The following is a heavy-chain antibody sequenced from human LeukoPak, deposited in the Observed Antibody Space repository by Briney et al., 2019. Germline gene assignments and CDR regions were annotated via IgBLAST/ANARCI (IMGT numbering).Heavy chain of an antibody. D-gene: IGHD5-24*01. V-gene: IGHV4-31*03. CDR3: ARDRLDGYVEGGYFDY. J-gene: IGHJ4*02. CDR2: IYYSGST. Sequence: SQTLSLTCTVSGGSNSSGGYYWSWIRQHPGKGLEWIGYIYYSGSTYYSPSLKSRVTISVDTSKNQFSLKLSSVTAADTAAYYCARDRLDGYVEGGYFDYWGQGTLVTVSS. CDR1: GGSNSSGGYY.